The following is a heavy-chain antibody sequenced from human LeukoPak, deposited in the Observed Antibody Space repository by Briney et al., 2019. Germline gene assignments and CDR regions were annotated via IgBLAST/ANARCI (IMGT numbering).Heavy chain of an antibody. V-gene: IGHV3-15*01. CDR2: IKSKSDGGTT. CDR3: TTSRGVRGVIIIS. Sequence: PGGSLRLSCAASGFTFSNAWMSWVRQAPGKGLEWVGRIKSKSDGGTTDYAAPVKGRFTISRDDSKNTLYLQMNSLKTEDTAVYYCTTSRGVRGVIIISWGQGTLVTVSS. D-gene: IGHD3-10*01. CDR1: GFTFSNAW. J-gene: IGHJ4*02.